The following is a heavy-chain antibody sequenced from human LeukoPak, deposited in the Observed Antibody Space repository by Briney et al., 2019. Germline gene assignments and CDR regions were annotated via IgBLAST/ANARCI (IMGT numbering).Heavy chain of an antibody. V-gene: IGHV1-18*01. CDR2: ISAYNGNT. CDR1: GYSFPNYG. J-gene: IGHJ4*02. CDR3: VRESGGYYGGAFDY. Sequence: ASVKVSCKASGYSFPNYGINWVRQAPGQGLEWMGWISAYNGNTNYAQKLQGRATMTTDTSTSTAYMELRSLRSDDTAVYYCVRESGGYYGGAFDYWGQGTLVTVSS. D-gene: IGHD3-22*01.